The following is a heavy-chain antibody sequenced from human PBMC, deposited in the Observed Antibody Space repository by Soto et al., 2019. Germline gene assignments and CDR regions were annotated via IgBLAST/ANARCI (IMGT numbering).Heavy chain of an antibody. J-gene: IGHJ5*02. V-gene: IGHV3-23*01. CDR3: AKEGQSSAGSRGAES. CDR2: ISASGGTK. D-gene: IGHD6-13*01. Sequence: EVQLLESGGDLVQPGGSLRVCCAASGFTFSDYAMSWVRQAPGKGLEWVSSISASGGTKYYADSLKGRFTISRDNSKNTLFLEMTSLRAEDTAVFYCAKEGQSSAGSRGAESWGQGTLVTVSS. CDR1: GFTFSDYA.